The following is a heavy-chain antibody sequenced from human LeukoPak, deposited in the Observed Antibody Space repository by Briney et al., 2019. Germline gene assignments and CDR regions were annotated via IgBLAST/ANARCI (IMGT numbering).Heavy chain of an antibody. D-gene: IGHD2-2*02. CDR2: IYSGGST. J-gene: IGHJ3*02. CDR1: GFTVSSNY. Sequence: GGSLRLSCAASGFTVSSNYMSWVRQAPGKGLEWVSVIYSGGSTYYADSVKGRFTISRDNSKNTLYLQMNSLRAEDTAVYYCAKDKIVVVPAAIMEDAFDIWGQGTMVTVSS. CDR3: AKDKIVVVPAAIMEDAFDI. V-gene: IGHV3-53*01.